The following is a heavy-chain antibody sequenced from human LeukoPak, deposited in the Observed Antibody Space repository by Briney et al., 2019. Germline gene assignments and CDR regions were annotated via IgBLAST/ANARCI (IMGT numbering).Heavy chain of an antibody. J-gene: IGHJ5*02. Sequence: SETLSLTCTVSGYSISSGYYWGWIRQPPGKGLEWIGSIYHSGSTYYNPSLKSRVTISVDTSKNQFSLRLSSVTAADTAVYYCARHPVDSSGYYNYFDPWGQGTLVTVSS. CDR2: IYHSGST. CDR1: GYSISSGYY. V-gene: IGHV4-38-2*02. D-gene: IGHD3-22*01. CDR3: ARHPVDSSGYYNYFDP.